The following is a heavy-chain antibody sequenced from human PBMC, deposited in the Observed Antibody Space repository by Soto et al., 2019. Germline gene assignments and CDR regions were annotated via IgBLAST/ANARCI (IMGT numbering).Heavy chain of an antibody. CDR2: INHSGST. CDR3: ASRSTTGTTYYFDY. D-gene: IGHD1-1*01. J-gene: IGHJ4*02. Sequence: SETLSLTCAVYGGSFSGYYWSWIRQPPGKGLEWIGEINHSGSTNYNPSLKSRVTISVDTPKNQFSLKLSSVTAADTAVYYFASRSTTGTTYYFDYWGQGTLVTVSS. CDR1: GGSFSGYY. V-gene: IGHV4-34*01.